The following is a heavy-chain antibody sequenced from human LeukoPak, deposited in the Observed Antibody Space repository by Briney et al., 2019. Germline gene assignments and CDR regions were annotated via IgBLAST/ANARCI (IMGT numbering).Heavy chain of an antibody. D-gene: IGHD5-18*01. J-gene: IGHJ4*02. CDR3: ARLDTAMAPLNY. V-gene: IGHV4-39*01. Sequence: NPSETLSLTCTVSVGSISSSSYHWRRIRQPPAKGLEWIVSIYYSGSTYYNPSLKSRVTISVDTSKNQFSLKLSSVTAADTAVYYWARLDTAMAPLNYWGQGTLVTVSS. CDR1: VGSISSSSYH. CDR2: IYYSGST.